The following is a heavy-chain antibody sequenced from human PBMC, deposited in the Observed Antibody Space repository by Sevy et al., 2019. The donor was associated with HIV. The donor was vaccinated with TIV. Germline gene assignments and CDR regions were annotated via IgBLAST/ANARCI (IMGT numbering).Heavy chain of an antibody. CDR1: GFTFSTYS. V-gene: IGHV3-48*02. CDR3: AREAYYYDSREENWFDP. Sequence: GGSLRLSCKASGFTFSTYSMHWVRQAPGKGLEWVSSISHTSTTTCYADSAKGRFTISRDNAKNSLYLQMNSLRDEDTAVHYCAREAYYYDSREENWFDPWGQGTLVTVSS. CDR2: ISHTSTTT. D-gene: IGHD3-22*01. J-gene: IGHJ5*02.